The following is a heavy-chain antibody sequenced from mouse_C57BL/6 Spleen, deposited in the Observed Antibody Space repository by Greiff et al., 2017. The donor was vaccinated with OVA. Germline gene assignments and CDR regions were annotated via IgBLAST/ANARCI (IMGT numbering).Heavy chain of an antibody. CDR1: GYAFSSSW. J-gene: IGHJ4*01. Sequence: QVQLQQSGPELVKPGASVKISCKASGYAFSSSWMNWVKQRPGKGLEWIGRSYPGDGDTNYNGKFKGKATLTADKSSSTAYMQLSSLTSEDSAVYFCARSDYVPPDYWGQGTSVTVSS. V-gene: IGHV1-82*01. CDR3: ARSDYVPPDY. CDR2: SYPGDGDT. D-gene: IGHD2-4*01.